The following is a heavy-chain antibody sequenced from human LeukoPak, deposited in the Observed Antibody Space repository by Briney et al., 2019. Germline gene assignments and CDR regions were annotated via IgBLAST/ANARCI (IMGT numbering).Heavy chain of an antibody. CDR3: AREPTAVAGFDY. CDR1: GGSISSYY. CDR2: IYYSGST. J-gene: IGHJ4*02. D-gene: IGHD6-19*01. Sequence: SETLSLTCTVSGGSISSYYWSWIRQPPGKGLKWIGYIYYSGSTNYNPSLKSRVTISVDTSKNQFSLKLSSVTAADTAVYYCAREPTAVAGFDYWGQGTLVTVSS. V-gene: IGHV4-59*01.